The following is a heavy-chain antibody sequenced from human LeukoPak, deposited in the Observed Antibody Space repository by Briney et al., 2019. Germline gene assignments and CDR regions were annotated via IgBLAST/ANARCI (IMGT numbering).Heavy chain of an antibody. V-gene: IGHV1-2*02. CDR3: ARGVPPSYSSAWYVNY. Sequence: ASVTVSCKASGYTFTDYYMQWVRQAPGQGLEWMGWINPNSGDTNYAQKFQGRVTMTRDTSISTAYMELSRLGSDDTAVYYCARGVPPSYSSAWYVNYWGQGALVTVSS. J-gene: IGHJ4*02. D-gene: IGHD6-19*01. CDR2: INPNSGDT. CDR1: GYTFTDYY.